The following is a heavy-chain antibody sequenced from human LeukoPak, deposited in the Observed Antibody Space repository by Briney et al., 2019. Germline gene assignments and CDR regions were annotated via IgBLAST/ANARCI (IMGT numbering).Heavy chain of an antibody. CDR1: EYTLRDFS. CDR3: ATDRVYRSSGRSWGFFDY. D-gene: IGHD6-19*01. V-gene: IGHV1-24*01. J-gene: IGHJ4*02. CDR2: FNSENNKM. Sequence: GASVKVNWKVSEYTLRDFSNHWVREANGRGLEWISGFNSENNKMVYSQKFQGRVTMTEDTSADTAYMELTSLRSEDTAVYFCATDRVYRSSGRSWGFFDYWGQGTLVIVSS.